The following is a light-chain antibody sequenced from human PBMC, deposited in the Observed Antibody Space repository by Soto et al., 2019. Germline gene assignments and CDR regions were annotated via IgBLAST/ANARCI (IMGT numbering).Light chain of an antibody. Sequence: DIQMTQSPSSLSGSVEDRVTITSRASQSISTYLNWYQQTKGKAPKLLIYAASSLQSGVPSRFSGRGSGTDFTLPFSSLQPEDFSTYYCQQSYSTSITFGQGTRLEIK. V-gene: IGKV1-39*01. CDR2: AAS. J-gene: IGKJ5*01. CDR3: QQSYSTSIT. CDR1: QSISTY.